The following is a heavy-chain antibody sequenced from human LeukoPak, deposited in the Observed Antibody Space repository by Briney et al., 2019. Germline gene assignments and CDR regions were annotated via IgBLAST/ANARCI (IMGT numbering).Heavy chain of an antibody. Sequence: ASVKVSCKASGYTFTTYDFTWVRQAPGQGLEWMGWISGSNGNRNYAQKLQGRVTTTTDTSTSTAYMELRSLRSDDTAVYYCARSSGWYAPAIDYWGQGTLVTVSS. V-gene: IGHV1-18*01. D-gene: IGHD6-19*01. CDR1: GYTFTTYD. CDR3: ARSSGWYAPAIDY. CDR2: ISGSNGNR. J-gene: IGHJ4*02.